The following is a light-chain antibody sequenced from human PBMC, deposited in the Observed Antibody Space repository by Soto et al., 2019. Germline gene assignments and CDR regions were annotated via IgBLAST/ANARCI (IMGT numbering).Light chain of an antibody. CDR3: GSYSSSSTLYV. J-gene: IGLJ1*01. CDR2: DVS. Sequence: QSVLTQPASVSGSPGQSITISCTGASSDVGGSNYVSWYQQHPGKAPKLMIYDVSNRPSGVSNRFSGSKSGNTASLTISGLQAEDEADYYCGSYSSSSTLYVFGTGTKPTVL. CDR1: SSDVGGSNY. V-gene: IGLV2-14*03.